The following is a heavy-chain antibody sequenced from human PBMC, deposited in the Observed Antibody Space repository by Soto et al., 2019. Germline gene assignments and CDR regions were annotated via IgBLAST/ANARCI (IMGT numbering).Heavy chain of an antibody. CDR1: GFPFINFV. CDR2: ISGSGGRT. V-gene: IGHV3-23*01. CDR3: AKLGFSGTYFHFDY. J-gene: IGHJ4*02. Sequence: EVQLLESGGGLVQPGGSLRLSCEASGFPFINFVMNWVRQFPGKGLEWVSSISGSGGRTWYADSVRGRFTISRDNSQNTLYLQMNGLRGEDTAVYYCAKLGFSGTYFHFDYWGQGALVTVSS. D-gene: IGHD3-10*01.